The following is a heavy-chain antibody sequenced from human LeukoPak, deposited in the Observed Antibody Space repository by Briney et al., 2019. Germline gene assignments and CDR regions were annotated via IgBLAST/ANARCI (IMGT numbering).Heavy chain of an antibody. CDR3: ARAHPEWEPRVYAFDI. V-gene: IGHV3-11*04. CDR1: GFTFSDYY. J-gene: IGHJ3*02. CDR2: ISSSGSTI. D-gene: IGHD1-26*01. Sequence: GGSLRLSCAASGFTFSDYYMSWIRQAPGKGLGWVSYISSSGSTIYYADSVKGRFTISRDNAKNSLYLQMNSLRAEDTAVYYCARAHPEWEPRVYAFDIWGQGTMVTVSS.